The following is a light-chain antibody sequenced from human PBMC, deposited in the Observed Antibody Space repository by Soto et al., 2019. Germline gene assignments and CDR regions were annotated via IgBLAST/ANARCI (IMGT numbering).Light chain of an antibody. CDR1: QSITNW. CDR2: KAS. Sequence: DIQMTQSPSTLSASVGDRVTITCRASQSITNWLAWYQQKPGRAPKLLIYKASSLQTGVPSRFSGSGSGTEFTLTISSLQPDDFATYYCQQYSSYSPKTFGQGTKV. CDR3: QQYSSYSPKT. V-gene: IGKV1-5*03. J-gene: IGKJ1*01.